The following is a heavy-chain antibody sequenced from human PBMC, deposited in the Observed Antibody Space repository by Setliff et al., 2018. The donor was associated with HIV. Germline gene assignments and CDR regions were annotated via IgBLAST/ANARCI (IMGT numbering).Heavy chain of an antibody. CDR3: ARGATITYYFDY. CDR2: INAGNGDT. J-gene: IGHJ4*02. Sequence: GASVKVSCKASGYTFTNYAMHWVRQAPGQRLEWMGWINAGNGDTKYSQKFQGRVTFTADESTSTAYMELSSLRSEDTAVYYCARGATITYYFDYWGQGTLVTVSS. V-gene: IGHV1-3*01. D-gene: IGHD5-12*01. CDR1: GYTFTNYA.